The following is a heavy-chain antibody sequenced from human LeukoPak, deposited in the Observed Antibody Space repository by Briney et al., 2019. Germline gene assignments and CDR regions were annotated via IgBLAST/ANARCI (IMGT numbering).Heavy chain of an antibody. CDR3: ARDRDQISEYCGGDCYSEGTFDY. CDR1: GFTFSDYY. J-gene: IGHJ4*02. D-gene: IGHD2-21*02. V-gene: IGHV3-11*01. CDR2: ISSSGSTI. Sequence: KAGGSLRLSCAASGFTFSDYYMSWIRQAPGKGLEWVSYISSSGSTIYYADSVKGRFTISRDNAKNSLYLQMNSLRAEDTAVYYCARDRDQISEYCGGDCYSEGTFDYWDQGTLVTVSS.